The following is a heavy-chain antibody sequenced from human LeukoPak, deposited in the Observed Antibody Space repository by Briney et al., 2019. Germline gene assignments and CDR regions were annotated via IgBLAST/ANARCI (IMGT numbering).Heavy chain of an antibody. D-gene: IGHD1-1*01. J-gene: IGHJ4*02. CDR1: GGTFITYT. CDR2: IIPIFGTA. CDR3: ATYMLRDNWNVHTFDS. Sequence: SVKVSCKASGGTFITYTINWVRQAPRQGLEWMGGIIPIFGTANYAQKFQGRVTVTTDDSTSTAFMELSSLRSEDTAVYYCATYMLRDNWNVHTFDSWGQGTLVTVSS. V-gene: IGHV1-69*05.